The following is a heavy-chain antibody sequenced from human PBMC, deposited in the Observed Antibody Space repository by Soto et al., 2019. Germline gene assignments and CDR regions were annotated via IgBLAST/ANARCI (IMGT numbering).Heavy chain of an antibody. CDR3: VRAPEQTPIDY. CDR2: INIGGTDT. Sequence: GGSLRLSCAASGFTFGGFGVYWFRQAPGKGLQLVSAINIGGTDTKYEDSVKGRFTISRDNSKNTLYLQMDSLRAEDTAVYYCVRAPEQTPIDYWGHGSLVTVSS. V-gene: IGHV3-74*01. J-gene: IGHJ4*01. D-gene: IGHD6-13*01. CDR1: GFTFGGFG.